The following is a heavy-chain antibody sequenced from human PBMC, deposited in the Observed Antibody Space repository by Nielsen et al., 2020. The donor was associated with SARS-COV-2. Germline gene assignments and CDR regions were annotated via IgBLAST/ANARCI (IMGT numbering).Heavy chain of an antibody. CDR1: GFTFSSYS. CDR2: ISSSSSYI. J-gene: IGHJ6*02. V-gene: IGHV3-21*01. D-gene: IGHD3-3*01. Sequence: GESLKISCAASGFTFSSYSMNWVRQAPGKGLEWVSSISSSSSYIYYADSVKGRFTISRDNAKNSLYLQMNSLRAEDTAVYYCARDSPYYDFWSGYFEADYGMDVWGQGTTVTVSS. CDR3: ARDSPYYDFWSGYFEADYGMDV.